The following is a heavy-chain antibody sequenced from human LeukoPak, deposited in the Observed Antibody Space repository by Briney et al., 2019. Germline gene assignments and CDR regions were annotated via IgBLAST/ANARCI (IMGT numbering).Heavy chain of an antibody. V-gene: IGHV3-23*01. CDR1: GFTFSSYA. J-gene: IGHJ4*02. CDR3: AKHRTYYYDSSGYYFDY. CDR2: ISGSGGST. D-gene: IGHD3-22*01. Sequence: GGSLRLSCAASGFTFSSYAVSWVRQAPGKGLEWVSAISGSGGSTYYADSVKGRFTISRDNSKNTLYLQMNSLRAEDTAVYYCAKHRTYYYDSSGYYFDYWGQGTLVTVSS.